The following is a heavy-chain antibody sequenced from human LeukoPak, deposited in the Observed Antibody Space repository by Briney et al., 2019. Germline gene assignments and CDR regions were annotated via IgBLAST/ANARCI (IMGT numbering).Heavy chain of an antibody. CDR1: GFTFSSDW. Sequence: PGGSLRLSCAASGFTFSSDWMSWVRQAPGKGLEWVANIKQDGREKYYVDSVKGRFTISRDNAKNSLYLQMNSLRAEDTAVYYCARDLPTLDYWGQGTLVTVSS. J-gene: IGHJ4*02. CDR3: ARDLPTLDY. CDR2: IKQDGREK. V-gene: IGHV3-7*01.